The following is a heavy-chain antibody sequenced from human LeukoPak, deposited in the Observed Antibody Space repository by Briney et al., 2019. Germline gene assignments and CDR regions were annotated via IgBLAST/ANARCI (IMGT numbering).Heavy chain of an antibody. V-gene: IGHV4-38-2*01. CDR2: IYHSGST. CDR3: ARNVSYSFDY. J-gene: IGHJ4*02. D-gene: IGHD1-1*01. Sequence: PSDTLSLTCDVSGYSIRSNYYWGWIRQSTGKWVEWIGSIYHSGSTYYDPSLKSRVTISVDTSKNQFSLKLSSVTAADTAVYYCARNVSYSFDYWGQGTLVTVSS. CDR1: GYSIRSNYY.